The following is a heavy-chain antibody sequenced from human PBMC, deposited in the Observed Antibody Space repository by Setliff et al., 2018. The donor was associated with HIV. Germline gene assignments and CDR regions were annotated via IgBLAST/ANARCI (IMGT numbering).Heavy chain of an antibody. Sequence: PSETLSLTCTVSGYSISSDYYWGWIRQSPGKGLEWIGNIYHSVNTYYNPSLKSRVTISADATKNQFSLKLTSVTAADTAVYYCASIWFGELKPLDSWVQGMLVTVSS. D-gene: IGHD3-10*01. CDR3: ASIWFGELKPLDS. V-gene: IGHV4-38-2*02. CDR1: GYSISSDYY. CDR2: IYHSVNT. J-gene: IGHJ4*02.